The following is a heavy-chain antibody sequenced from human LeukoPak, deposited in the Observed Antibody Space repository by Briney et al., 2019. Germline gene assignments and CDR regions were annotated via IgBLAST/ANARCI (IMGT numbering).Heavy chain of an antibody. D-gene: IGHD3-9*01. V-gene: IGHV4-59*01. CDR3: ASLFNYDILTGFDAFDI. CDR2: KDYSGST. CDR1: GGSISRYY. J-gene: IGHJ3*02. Sequence: SETLSLTCTVSGGSISRYYWSWIRQPPGKGLEWIGYKDYSGSTNYNRSLKSRVTISVDTSKNQFSLKLSSVTAADTAVYYCASLFNYDILTGFDAFDIWGQGTMVTVSS.